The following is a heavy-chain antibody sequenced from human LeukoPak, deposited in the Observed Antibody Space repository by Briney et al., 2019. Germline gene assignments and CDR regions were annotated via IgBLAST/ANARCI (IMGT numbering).Heavy chain of an antibody. CDR2: IYYSGST. J-gene: IGHJ4*02. CDR1: GGSISSSRYY. D-gene: IGHD6-6*01. CDR3: ASILLYSGSSGIDY. V-gene: IGHV4-39*01. Sequence: PSETLSLTCTVSGGSISSSRYYWGWIRQPPGKGLEWIGSIYYSGSTYYNPSLQSRVTISIDTSKNQFSLKLSSVIAADTAVYYCASILLYSGSSGIDYWGQGILVTVSP.